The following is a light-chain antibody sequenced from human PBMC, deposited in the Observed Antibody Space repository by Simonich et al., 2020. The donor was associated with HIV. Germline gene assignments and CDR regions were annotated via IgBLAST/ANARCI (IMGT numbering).Light chain of an antibody. CDR2: AAS. J-gene: IGKJ1*01. V-gene: IGKV1-12*01. CDR3: QQAITFPRT. CDR1: QGISSW. Sequence: DIQMTQSPSSVSASVGDRVTITCRASQGISSWLAWYQQRPGKAPKLLMCAASSLQSGVPSRFSGSGAGTKFTLTISSLQPEDFATYYCQQAITFPRTFGQGTRVDVK.